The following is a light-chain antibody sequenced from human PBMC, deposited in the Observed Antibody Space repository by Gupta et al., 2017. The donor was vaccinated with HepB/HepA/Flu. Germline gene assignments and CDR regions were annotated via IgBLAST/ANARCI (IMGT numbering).Light chain of an antibody. Sequence: QSVLTQPPSATGTPGPRVTISCSGSSSNIGSNTVNWYQQLPGTAPKLLIYSNNQRPSGVPDRFSGSKSGTSASLAISGLQSEDEADYYCAAWDDSRNGQVFGGGTKLTVL. V-gene: IGLV1-44*01. J-gene: IGLJ3*02. CDR2: SNN. CDR1: SSNIGSNT. CDR3: AAWDDSRNGQV.